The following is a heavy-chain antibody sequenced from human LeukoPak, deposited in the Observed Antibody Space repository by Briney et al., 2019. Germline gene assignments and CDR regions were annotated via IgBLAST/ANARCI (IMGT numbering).Heavy chain of an antibody. V-gene: IGHV3-20*04. CDR3: ARDRKFTDAFDI. CDR2: INWNGGST. CDR1: GFTFEDYG. J-gene: IGHJ3*02. Sequence: GGSLRLSCAASGFTFEDYGMSWVRQAPGKGLEWVSGINWNGGSTGYADSVKGRFTISRDNAKNSLYLQMNSLRAEDTALYYCARDRKFTDAFDIWGQGTMVTVSS.